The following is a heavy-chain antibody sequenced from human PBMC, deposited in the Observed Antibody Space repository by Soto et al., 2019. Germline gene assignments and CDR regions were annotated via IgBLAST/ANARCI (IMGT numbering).Heavy chain of an antibody. D-gene: IGHD1-1*01. J-gene: IGHJ6*02. Sequence: AAVKVSCKASGYTFTSYYMHWVRQAPGQGLEWMGIINPSGGSTSYAQKFQGRVTMTRDTSTSTVYMELSSLRSDDTAVQYCARVGSRDVYNAALFNAGMDFWGQGTTVTVSS. V-gene: IGHV1-46*01. CDR3: ARVGSRDVYNAALFNAGMDF. CDR2: INPSGGST. CDR1: GYTFTSYY.